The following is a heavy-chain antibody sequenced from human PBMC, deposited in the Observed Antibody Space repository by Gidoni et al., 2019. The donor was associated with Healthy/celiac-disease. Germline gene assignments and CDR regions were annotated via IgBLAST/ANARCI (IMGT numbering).Heavy chain of an antibody. D-gene: IGHD3-22*01. V-gene: IGHV3-21*01. CDR2: ISSSSNYI. CDR1: GFTFSSYS. Sequence: EVPLVESGGGLVKPGGSLSLSCAASGFTFSSYSMNWVRQAPGKGLEWVSSISSSSNYIYYADSVKVRFTITRDNAKNSLYLQKNSLRAEDTAVYYCARLHYDSSGYSFDYWGQGTLVTVSS. CDR3: ARLHYDSSGYSFDY. J-gene: IGHJ4*02.